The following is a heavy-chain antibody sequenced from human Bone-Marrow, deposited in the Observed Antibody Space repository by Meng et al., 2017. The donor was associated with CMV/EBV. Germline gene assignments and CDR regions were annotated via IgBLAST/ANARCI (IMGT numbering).Heavy chain of an antibody. J-gene: IGHJ6*02. V-gene: IGHV1-2*02. Sequence: ASVKVSCKASGYTFTGYYMHWVRQAPGQGLEWMGWINPNSGGTNYAQKFQGRATMTRDTSISTAYMELSRLRSDDTAVYYCARVPRSPSGDYGMDVWGQGTTVTVSS. D-gene: IGHD2-15*01. CDR3: ARVPRSPSGDYGMDV. CDR2: INPNSGGT. CDR1: GYTFTGYY.